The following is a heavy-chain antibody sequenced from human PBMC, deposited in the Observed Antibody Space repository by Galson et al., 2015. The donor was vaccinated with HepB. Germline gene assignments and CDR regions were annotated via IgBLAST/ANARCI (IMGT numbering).Heavy chain of an antibody. J-gene: IGHJ4*02. Sequence: SLRLSCAASGFTFSSYAMHWVRQAPGKGLEWVAVISYDGSNKYYADSVKGRFTISRDNSKNTLYLQMNSLRAEDTAVYYCARKQVAGGLPFHYWGQGTLVTVSS. V-gene: IGHV3-30*04. CDR2: ISYDGSNK. CDR3: ARKQVAGGLPFHY. D-gene: IGHD6-19*01. CDR1: GFTFSSYA.